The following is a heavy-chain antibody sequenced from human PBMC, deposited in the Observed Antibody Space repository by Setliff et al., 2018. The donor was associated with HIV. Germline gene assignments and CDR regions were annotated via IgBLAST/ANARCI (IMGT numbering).Heavy chain of an antibody. CDR3: AGEIAPAARLPNVGGPPPPGYYHYMDV. J-gene: IGHJ6*03. V-gene: IGHV4-39*07. CDR2: IYYSGRT. D-gene: IGHD2-8*01. Sequence: SETLSLTCIVSRGSISSTSHYWGWVRLSPGRRLEWIGSIYYSGRTYYNPSLKSRVTMSVDTSTNQFSLDLTSVTAADTAVYFCAGEIAPAARLPNVGGPPPPGYYHYMDVWGKGTTVTVSS. CDR1: RGSISSTSHY.